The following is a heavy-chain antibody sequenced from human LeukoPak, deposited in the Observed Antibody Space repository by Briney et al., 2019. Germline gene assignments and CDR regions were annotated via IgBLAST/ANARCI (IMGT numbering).Heavy chain of an antibody. D-gene: IGHD3-22*01. CDR2: IDYSGNT. CDR1: GVSVSSYY. V-gene: IGHV4-59*02. J-gene: IGHJ4*02. CDR3: ARWYYDSSGYRYFDY. Sequence: PSETLSLTCTVSGVSVSSYYWTWIRQPPGKGLEWIGNIDYSGNTKYNPSLKSRVTISVDTSKNQFSLKLSSVTAADTAVFFCARWYYDSSGYRYFDYWGQGTLVTVSS.